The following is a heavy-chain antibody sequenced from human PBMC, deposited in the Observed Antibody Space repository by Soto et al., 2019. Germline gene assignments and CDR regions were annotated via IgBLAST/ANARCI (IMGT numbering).Heavy chain of an antibody. CDR1: GYSISSSNW. V-gene: IGHV4-28*01. CDR3: ARRASQGPIDY. Sequence: QVQLQESGPGLVKPSDTLSLTCAVSGYSISSSNWWGWIRQPPGKGLEWIGYIYYSGTTYYNPSLKSRVTMSVDTSKTQFSLKLTSVTAVDTGVYYCARRASQGPIDYWGQGTLVTVSS. J-gene: IGHJ4*02. CDR2: IYYSGTT.